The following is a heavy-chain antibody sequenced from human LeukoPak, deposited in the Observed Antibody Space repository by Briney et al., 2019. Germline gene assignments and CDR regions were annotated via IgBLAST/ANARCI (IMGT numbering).Heavy chain of an antibody. CDR3: ANRGRYYFDY. CDR1: GFTISNYA. CDR2: IGSGGGT. Sequence: GGSLRLSCATSGFTISNYAMSWVRQAPGKGLEWLSTIGSGGGTYYADSVKGRFTISRDNSINTLYLQMDSLRAEDTALYYCANRGRYYFDYWGQGALVTVSS. J-gene: IGHJ4*02. V-gene: IGHV3-23*01. D-gene: IGHD6-25*01.